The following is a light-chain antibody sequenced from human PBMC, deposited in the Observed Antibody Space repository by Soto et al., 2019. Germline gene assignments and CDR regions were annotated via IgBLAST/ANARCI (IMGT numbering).Light chain of an antibody. Sequence: EIVLTQSPGTLSLSPGERATLSCRASQSVFTYFAWYQQRPGQPPRLLIYGASSRATGIPDRFSGSGSGTDFSLTISRVEPEDFAVYYCQQFGSSPSTFGQGTKLEIK. CDR1: QSVFTY. CDR3: QQFGSSPST. J-gene: IGKJ2*01. CDR2: GAS. V-gene: IGKV3-20*01.